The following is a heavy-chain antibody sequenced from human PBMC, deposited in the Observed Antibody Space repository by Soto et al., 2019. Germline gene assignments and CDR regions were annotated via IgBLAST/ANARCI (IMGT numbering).Heavy chain of an antibody. CDR1: GGSISSGGYY. D-gene: IGHD4-17*01. CDR2: IYYSGST. J-gene: IGHJ2*01. CDR3: ARGGGVTTVTTHFWYFDL. V-gene: IGHV4-31*03. Sequence: QVQLQESGPGLVKPSQTLSLTCTVSGGSISSGGYYWSWIRQHPGKGLEWIGYIYYSGSTYYNPSLKSRVTISVDTSKNQFSLKRSSVPAADTAVYYCARGGGVTTVTTHFWYFDLWGRGTLVTVSS.